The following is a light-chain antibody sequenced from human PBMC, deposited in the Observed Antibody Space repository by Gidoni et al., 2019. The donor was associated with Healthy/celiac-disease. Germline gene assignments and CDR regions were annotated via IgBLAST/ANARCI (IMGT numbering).Light chain of an antibody. V-gene: IGKV3-11*01. J-gene: IGKJ1*01. CDR2: DAS. CDR1: QSVSSY. Sequence: EIVLTQSPATLSLSPGERATLSCRASQSVSSYLAWYQQKPGQAPRLLIYDASNRATGIPARFSGSGSGTDFTLTISSLEPEDFAVYYCQQRSNWRTFGQGTRWKSN. CDR3: QQRSNWRT.